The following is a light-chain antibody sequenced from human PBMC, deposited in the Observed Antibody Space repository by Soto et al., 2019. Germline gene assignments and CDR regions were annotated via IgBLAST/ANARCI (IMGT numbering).Light chain of an antibody. V-gene: IGKV3-20*01. J-gene: IGKJ1*01. CDR2: GTS. Sequence: EIVLTQSPGTLSVSPGESATLSCRASQTISSNYLAWYQQNPGQAPSLLIYGTSSRATGIPDRFSGSGSRTDFTLTISSLEPEDYAIDYCQQYVSWTFVQGTKVEIK. CDR3: QQYVSWT. CDR1: QTISSNY.